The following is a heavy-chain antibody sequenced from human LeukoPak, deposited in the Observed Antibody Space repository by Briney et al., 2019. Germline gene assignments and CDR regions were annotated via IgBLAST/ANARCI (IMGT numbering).Heavy chain of an antibody. D-gene: IGHD3-22*01. CDR3: ASTYHYDSSGYYPFDY. V-gene: IGHV3-64D*09. CDR1: GFSFSSIA. CDR2: ISSNGGST. J-gene: IGHJ4*02. Sequence: GGSLRLSCSASGFSFSSIAMHWVRQAPGKGLEYVSGISSNGGSTGYADSVKGRFTISRDNSKRGMFLQMSSLRPEDTAIYYCASTYHYDSSGYYPFDYWGQGTLVTVSS.